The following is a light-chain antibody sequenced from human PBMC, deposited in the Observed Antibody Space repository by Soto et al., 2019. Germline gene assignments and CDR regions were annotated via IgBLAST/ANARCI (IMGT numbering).Light chain of an antibody. J-gene: IGLJ2*01. Sequence: QSALTQPRSVSGSPGQSVTISCTGTSSDVGVYDYVSWYRHHPGKAPKLLIYDVYKRPSGVPDRFSGSKSGNAASLTVSGLQAEDEADYYCSSYAGSNNYVVFGGGTKLTVL. V-gene: IGLV2-11*01. CDR1: SSDVGVYDY. CDR2: DVY. CDR3: SSYAGSNNYVV.